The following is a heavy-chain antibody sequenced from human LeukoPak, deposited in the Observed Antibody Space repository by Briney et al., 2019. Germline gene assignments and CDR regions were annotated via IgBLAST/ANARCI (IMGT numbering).Heavy chain of an antibody. D-gene: IGHD3-9*01. CDR3: AKDLRYFDWYPFDY. V-gene: IGHV3-23*01. J-gene: IGHJ4*02. CDR2: ISGSGGST. Sequence: GGSLRPSCAASGFTFSSYAMSWVRQAPGKGLEWVSAISGSGGSTYYADSVKGRFTISRDNSKNTLYLQMNSLRAEDTAVYYCAKDLRYFDWYPFDYWGQGTLVTVSS. CDR1: GFTFSSYA.